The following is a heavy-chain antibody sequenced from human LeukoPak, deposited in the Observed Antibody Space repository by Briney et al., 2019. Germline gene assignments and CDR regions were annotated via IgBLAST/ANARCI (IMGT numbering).Heavy chain of an antibody. CDR1: GFTFSSYA. CDR2: ISGSGGST. CDR3: AKFYYDSSGYLDDY. D-gene: IGHD3-22*01. V-gene: IGHV3-23*01. J-gene: IGHJ4*02. Sequence: GGSLSLSCAASGFTFSSYAMSWVRQAPGKGLEWVSTISGSGGSTYYADSVKGRFTISRDNSKNTLYLQMNSLRAEDTAVYYCAKFYYDSSGYLDDYWGQGTLVTVSS.